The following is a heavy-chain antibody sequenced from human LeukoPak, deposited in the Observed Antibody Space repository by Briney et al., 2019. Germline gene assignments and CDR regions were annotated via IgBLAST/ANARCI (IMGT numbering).Heavy chain of an antibody. J-gene: IGHJ4*02. CDR1: GGSFRADY. CDR2: INESGAT. V-gene: IGHV4-34*01. CDR3: VSSRRHSDVWGLFFGY. D-gene: IGHD5-18*01. Sequence: SETLSLTSVVYGGSFRADYWSWIRQPPGKGREWIGEINESGATNYNPSLKSRLTMSIDTSKSQFSLKLSSVTAANTAIYYSVSSRRHSDVWGLFFGYWGQRPLVTVS.